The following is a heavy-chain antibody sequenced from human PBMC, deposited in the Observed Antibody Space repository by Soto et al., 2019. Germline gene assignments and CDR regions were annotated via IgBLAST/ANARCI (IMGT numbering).Heavy chain of an antibody. Sequence: LGESLKISCKGSGYSFTSYWIGWVRQMPGKGLEWMGVIYPGDSDTSYSPSFQGQVTISADKSISTAYLQWGSLKASDTAMYYCARIISMVRGVIKGFNWFDPWGQGTLVTVSS. CDR3: ARIISMVRGVIKGFNWFDP. D-gene: IGHD3-10*01. CDR1: GYSFTSYW. V-gene: IGHV5-51*01. CDR2: IYPGDSDT. J-gene: IGHJ5*02.